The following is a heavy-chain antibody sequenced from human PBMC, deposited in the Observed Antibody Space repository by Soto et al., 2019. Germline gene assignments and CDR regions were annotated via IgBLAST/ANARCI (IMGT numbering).Heavy chain of an antibody. D-gene: IGHD2-15*01. V-gene: IGHV3-72*01. Sequence: EVQLVESGGGLAQPGGSLRLSCATSGFTFSDHHMDWVRQAPGKGLECVARSLNKALGYTAEYAASVEGRFTISRDVLRNSLSLQMNSLQAEDTAVYYCVRDSMRWSFANWGQGILVTVSS. CDR3: VRDSMRWSFAN. J-gene: IGHJ4*02. CDR1: GFTFSDHH. CDR2: SLNKALGYTA.